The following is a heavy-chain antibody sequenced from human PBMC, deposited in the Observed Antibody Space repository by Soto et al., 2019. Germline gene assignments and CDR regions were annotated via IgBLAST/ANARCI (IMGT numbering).Heavy chain of an antibody. D-gene: IGHD2-15*01. J-gene: IGHJ4*02. Sequence: SETLSLTCTVSGGSIGRGGYYWSWIRQHPGKGLEWIGYIYYSGSTYYNPSLKSRVTISVDTSKNQFSLKLSSVTAADTAVYYCAKDRECSGGSCYSGLVLYWGQGTLVTVSS. CDR1: GGSIGRGGYY. V-gene: IGHV4-31*03. CDR3: AKDRECSGGSCYSGLVLY. CDR2: IYYSGST.